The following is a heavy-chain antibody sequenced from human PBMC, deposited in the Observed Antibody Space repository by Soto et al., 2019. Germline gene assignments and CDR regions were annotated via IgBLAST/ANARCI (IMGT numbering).Heavy chain of an antibody. CDR3: ARVSANQLLSWFAP. CDR1: GGSISSGGYY. D-gene: IGHD2-2*01. CDR2: IYHSGTT. J-gene: IGHJ5*02. V-gene: IGHV4-31*03. Sequence: QVQLQESGPGLVKPSQTLSLTCTVSGGSISSGGYYWSWIRQHPGKGLEWIGYIYHSGTTYYNPSLKRRVTISVDTSTNPFSLQLTSVPAAAPAVYYCARVSANQLLSWFAPWGQATLVTVSS.